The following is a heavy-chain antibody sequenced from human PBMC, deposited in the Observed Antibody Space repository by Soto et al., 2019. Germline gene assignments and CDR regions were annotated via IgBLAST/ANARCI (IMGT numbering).Heavy chain of an antibody. J-gene: IGHJ4*02. Sequence: QITLKESGPTLVKPTQTLTLTCTFSGFSLSTSGVGVGWIRQPPGKALEWLALIYWDNDKRYSPALKSRLTSTKDTSRNQVVLTMTNMDPVDTATYYCALREKSYSSGRRFDYWGQGTLVTVSS. CDR3: ALREKSYSSGRRFDY. CDR2: IYWDNDK. D-gene: IGHD6-19*01. V-gene: IGHV2-5*02. CDR1: GFSLSTSGVG.